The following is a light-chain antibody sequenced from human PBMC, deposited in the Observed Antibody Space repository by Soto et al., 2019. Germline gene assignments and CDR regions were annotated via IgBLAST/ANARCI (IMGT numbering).Light chain of an antibody. CDR2: DVS. J-gene: IGLJ2*01. CDR3: SSYTSSSTSVV. V-gene: IGLV2-14*01. CDR1: SSDVGGYKS. Sequence: QSVLTQPASVSGSPGQSITNSCTGTSSDVGGYKSVSWYQQHPGKAPKLMIYDVSNRPSGVSNRFSGSKSGNTASLTISGLQAEDEADYYCSSYTSSSTSVVFGGATKLTVL.